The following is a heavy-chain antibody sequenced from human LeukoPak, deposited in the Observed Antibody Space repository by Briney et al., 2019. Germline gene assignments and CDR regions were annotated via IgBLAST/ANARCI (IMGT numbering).Heavy chain of an antibody. J-gene: IGHJ3*02. Sequence: SETLSLTCTVSGGSISSDYWSWIRQPPGKGLEWIGYIYHSGSTNYNPSLKSRVTVSVDTSKNQFSLKLSSVTAADTAVYYCATLVGFCRGGSCYVEAFDIWGQGTMVTVSP. CDR3: ATLVGFCRGGSCYVEAFDI. V-gene: IGHV4-59*08. D-gene: IGHD2-15*01. CDR1: GGSISSDY. CDR2: IYHSGST.